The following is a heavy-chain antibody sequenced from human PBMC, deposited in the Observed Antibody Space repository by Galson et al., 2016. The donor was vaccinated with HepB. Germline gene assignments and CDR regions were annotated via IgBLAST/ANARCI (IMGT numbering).Heavy chain of an antibody. J-gene: IGHJ4*02. Sequence: SLRLSCAASGFTFSTYWMHWVRQAPGKGLVWLSRVNTDGSGADYADSVKGRFTISRDDATNSLYLQMNSLRDEDTAVYFCARDGGGGYNLDYWGQGTLVTVSS. CDR2: VNTDGSGA. CDR1: GFTFSTYW. D-gene: IGHD5-24*01. V-gene: IGHV3-74*01. CDR3: ARDGGGGYNLDY.